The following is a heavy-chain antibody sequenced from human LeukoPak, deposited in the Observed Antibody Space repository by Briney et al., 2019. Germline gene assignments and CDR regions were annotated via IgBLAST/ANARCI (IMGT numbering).Heavy chain of an antibody. CDR2: MDISGTT. Sequence: SQTLSLTCTVPGGSISSGTYYWSWIRQPAGKGLEWIGRMDISGTTNNHPSLTSRVTISVATSKTQFSLRLNSVTAADTAVYYCARGRSGSYYFDYWGQGTLVTVSS. CDR3: ARGRSGSYYFDY. V-gene: IGHV4-61*02. J-gene: IGHJ4*02. D-gene: IGHD1-26*01. CDR1: GGSISSGTYY.